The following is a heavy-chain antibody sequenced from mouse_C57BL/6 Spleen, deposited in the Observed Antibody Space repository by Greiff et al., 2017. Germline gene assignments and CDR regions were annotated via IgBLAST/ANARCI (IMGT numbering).Heavy chain of an antibody. V-gene: IGHV1-59*01. Sequence: VQLQQPGAELVRPGTSVKLSCKASGYTFTSYWLHWVKPRPGQGLEWIGVIDPSDSYTNYNQKFKGKATLTVDTSSSTAYMQLSSLTSEDSAVYYCARSGGLDWYFDVWGTGTTVTVSS. CDR3: ARSGGLDWYFDV. D-gene: IGHD2-4*01. CDR2: IDPSDSYT. J-gene: IGHJ1*03. CDR1: GYTFTSYW.